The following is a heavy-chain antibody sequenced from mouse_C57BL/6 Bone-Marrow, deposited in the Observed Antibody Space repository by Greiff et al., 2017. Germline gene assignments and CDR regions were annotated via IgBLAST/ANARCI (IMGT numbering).Heavy chain of an antibody. J-gene: IGHJ3*01. CDR1: GYTFTSYG. CDR2: IYPRSGNT. D-gene: IGHD2-12*01. CDR3: ARLRQGAWFAY. V-gene: IGHV1-81*01. Sequence: QVQLQQSGAELARPGASVKLSCKASGYTFTSYGISWVKQRTGQGLEWIGEIYPRSGNTYYNEKFKGKDTLTADKSSSTAYMELRSLTSEDSAVXFCARLRQGAWFAYWGQGTLVTVSA.